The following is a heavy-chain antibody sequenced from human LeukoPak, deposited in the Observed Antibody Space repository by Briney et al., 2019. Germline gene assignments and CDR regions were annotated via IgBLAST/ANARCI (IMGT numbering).Heavy chain of an antibody. CDR3: ARDLEGVFSHDAFDI. Sequence: GGSLRLSCAASGLTFSSYGMNWVGQAPGKGLEWVAVIGYDGSNKYYADSVKGRFTISRDNSKNTLYLQMNSLRAEDTAVYYCARDLEGVFSHDAFDIWGQGTMVTVSS. J-gene: IGHJ3*02. V-gene: IGHV3-33*01. CDR2: IGYDGSNK. CDR1: GLTFSSYG.